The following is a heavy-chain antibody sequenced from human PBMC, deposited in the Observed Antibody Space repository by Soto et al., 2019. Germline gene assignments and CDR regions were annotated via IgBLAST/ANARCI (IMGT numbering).Heavy chain of an antibody. Sequence: ASVKVSCKASGYTFTSYGISWVRQATGQGLEWMGWISANNGNTNYAQKFQGRVTMTTNTSISTAYMELSSLRSEDTAVYYCARGVTIFGAATDYWGHGTLVTVSS. CDR2: ISANNGNT. CDR3: ARGVTIFGAATDY. V-gene: IGHV1-18*01. D-gene: IGHD3-3*01. J-gene: IGHJ4*01. CDR1: GYTFTSYG.